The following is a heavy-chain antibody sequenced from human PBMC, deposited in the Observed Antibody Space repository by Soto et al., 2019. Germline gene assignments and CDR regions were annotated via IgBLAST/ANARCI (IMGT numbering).Heavy chain of an antibody. Sequence: GASVKVSCKAAGYTITSYAMHWVRQATGQRLEWMGWINAGNGNTKYSQKFQGRVTITRDTSASTAYMELSSLRSEDTAVYYCARAVQPADYLFNWFGPWGQGTLVTVSP. CDR2: INAGNGNT. CDR3: ARAVQPADYLFNWFGP. V-gene: IGHV1-3*01. CDR1: GYTITSYA. J-gene: IGHJ5*02. D-gene: IGHD2-2*01.